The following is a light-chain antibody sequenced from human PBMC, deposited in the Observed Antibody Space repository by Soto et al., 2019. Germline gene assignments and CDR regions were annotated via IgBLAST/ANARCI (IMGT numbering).Light chain of an antibody. CDR3: QQSYSTPIT. CDR1: QSISTY. Sequence: DIRMTQSPSTLSASVGDRVTITCRASQSISTYLAWYQQKPGKAPKLLIYDASSLQSGVPSRFSGSGSGTDFTLTISSLQPEDFATYYCQQSYSTPITFGHAARTEI. J-gene: IGKJ5*01. V-gene: IGKV1-39*01. CDR2: DAS.